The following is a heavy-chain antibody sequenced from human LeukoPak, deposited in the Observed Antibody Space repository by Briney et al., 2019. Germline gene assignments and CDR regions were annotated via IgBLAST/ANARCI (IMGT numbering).Heavy chain of an antibody. Sequence: GASVKVSCKASGGTFSSYAISWVRQAPGQGLEWMGGIIPIFGTANYAQKFQGRVTITTDESTSTAYMELSRLRSDDTAVYYCARGSHGDYYDSSGYYYYFDYWGQGTLVTVSS. D-gene: IGHD3-22*01. J-gene: IGHJ4*02. CDR3: ARGSHGDYYDSSGYYYYFDY. CDR1: GGTFSSYA. V-gene: IGHV1-69*05. CDR2: IIPIFGTA.